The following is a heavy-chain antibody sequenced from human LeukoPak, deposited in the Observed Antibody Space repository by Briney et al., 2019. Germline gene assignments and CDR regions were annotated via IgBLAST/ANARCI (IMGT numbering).Heavy chain of an antibody. Sequence: SQTLSLTCTVSGGSITTSSYYWGWVRQPPGKGLEWIGCTSHSGTTFYSPSLRSRVSISVDTSNSQFSLKLSSMTATDTAVYYCAKTTRASIRSAFDIWGQGTLVTVSS. CDR1: GGSITTSSYY. CDR3: AKTTRASIRSAFDI. V-gene: IGHV4-39*01. J-gene: IGHJ3*02. D-gene: IGHD1-7*01. CDR2: TSHSGTT.